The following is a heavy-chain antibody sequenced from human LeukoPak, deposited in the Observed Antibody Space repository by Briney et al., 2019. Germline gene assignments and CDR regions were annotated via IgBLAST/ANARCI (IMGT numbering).Heavy chain of an antibody. CDR3: ARVGRDGYNTPFF. V-gene: IGHV3-33*01. Sequence: AGGSLRLSCAASGFTFSSYGMHWVRQAPGKGLEWVAVIWSDGSNKYYADSVKDRFTISRDNSKNTLYLQMNSLRAEDTAVYYCARVGRDGYNTPFFWGQGTLVTVSS. J-gene: IGHJ4*02. CDR2: IWSDGSNK. D-gene: IGHD5-24*01. CDR1: GFTFSSYG.